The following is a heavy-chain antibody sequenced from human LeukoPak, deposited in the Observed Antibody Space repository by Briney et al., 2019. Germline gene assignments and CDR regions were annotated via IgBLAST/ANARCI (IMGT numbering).Heavy chain of an antibody. CDR2: ISGSGGST. CDR1: GFTFSSYA. Sequence: GGSLRLSCAASGFTFSSYAMSWVRQAPGKGLEWVSAISGSGGSTYYADSVKGRFTISRDNSKNTLYLQMNSLRAEDTAVYYCAKDIVVVPAPVGYFDLWGRGTLVTVSS. D-gene: IGHD2-2*01. J-gene: IGHJ2*01. V-gene: IGHV3-23*01. CDR3: AKDIVVVPAPVGYFDL.